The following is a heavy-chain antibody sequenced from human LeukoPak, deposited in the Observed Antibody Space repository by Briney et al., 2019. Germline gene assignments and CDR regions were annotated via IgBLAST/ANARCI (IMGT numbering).Heavy chain of an antibody. V-gene: IGHV3-7*01. CDR2: IKQDGSEK. D-gene: IGHD5-18*01. J-gene: IGHJ4*02. CDR1: GFTISPYW. Sequence: PGGSLRLSCAASGFTISPYWMGWVRQAPGKGLEWVANIKQDGSEKYYVDSVRGRFAISRDNAKNSVYLQMNGLRAEDTAVYHCARENTAVPGGDCWGQGTLVSVSS. CDR3: ARENTAVPGGDC.